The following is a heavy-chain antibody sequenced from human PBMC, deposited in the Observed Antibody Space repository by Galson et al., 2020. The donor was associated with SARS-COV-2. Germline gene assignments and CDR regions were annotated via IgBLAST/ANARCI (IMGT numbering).Heavy chain of an antibody. CDR3: TTASLLRRYNWNRYYYYYYMDV. Sequence: GGSLRLSCAASGFTFSNAWMSWVRQAPGKGLEWVGRIKSKTDGGTTDYAAPVKGRFTISRDDSKNTLYLQMNSLKTEDTAVYYCTTASLLRRYNWNRYYYYYYMDVWGKGTTVTVSS. CDR1: GFTFSNAW. V-gene: IGHV3-15*01. CDR2: IKSKTDGGTT. J-gene: IGHJ6*03. D-gene: IGHD1-20*01.